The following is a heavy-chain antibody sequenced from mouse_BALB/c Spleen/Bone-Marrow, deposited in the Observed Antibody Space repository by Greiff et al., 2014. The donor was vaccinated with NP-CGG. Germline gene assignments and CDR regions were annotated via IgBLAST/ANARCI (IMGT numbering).Heavy chain of an antibody. CDR2: VNPYNDGT. J-gene: IGHJ4*01. D-gene: IGHD2-4*01. V-gene: IGHV1-14*01. CDR3: ARTMIYFYAMDY. CDR1: GYTFTNFV. Sequence: QLQESGPELVKPGASVRVSCKASGYTFTNFVIYWVKQRPGQGLEWIGYVNPYNDGTKYNEKFKGKATLTSDKSSTTAYMELSSLTSEDSAVYYCARTMIYFYAMDYWGQGTSVTVSS.